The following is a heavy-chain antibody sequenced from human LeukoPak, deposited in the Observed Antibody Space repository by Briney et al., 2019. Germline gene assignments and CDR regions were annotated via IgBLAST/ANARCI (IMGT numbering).Heavy chain of an antibody. V-gene: IGHV3-21*01. CDR2: ISSSSSYI. Sequence: GGSLRLSCAASGFTFSSYSMNWVRQAPGKGLEWVSSISSSSSYIYYADSVKDRFTISRDNAKNSLYLQMNSLRAEDTAVYYCARGYGSGSFYYYYMDVWGKGTTVTVSS. D-gene: IGHD3-10*01. CDR1: GFTFSSYS. J-gene: IGHJ6*03. CDR3: ARGYGSGSFYYYYMDV.